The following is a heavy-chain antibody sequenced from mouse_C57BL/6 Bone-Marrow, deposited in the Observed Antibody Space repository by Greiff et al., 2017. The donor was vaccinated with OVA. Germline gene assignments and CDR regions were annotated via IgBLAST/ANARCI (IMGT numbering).Heavy chain of an antibody. Sequence: QVQLKQSGAELAKPGASVKLSCKASGYTFTSYWMHWVKQRPGQGLEWIGYINPSSGYTKYNQKFKDKATLTADKSSSTAYMQLSSLTYEDSAVYYCASGYDGYYVRAMDYWGQGTSVTVSS. CDR2: INPSSGYT. J-gene: IGHJ4*01. V-gene: IGHV1-7*01. CDR3: ASGYDGYYVRAMDY. D-gene: IGHD2-3*01. CDR1: GYTFTSYW.